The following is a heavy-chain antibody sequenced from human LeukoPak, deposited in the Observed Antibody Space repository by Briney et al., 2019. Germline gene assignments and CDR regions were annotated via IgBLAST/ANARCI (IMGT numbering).Heavy chain of an antibody. J-gene: IGHJ4*02. CDR1: GGSINSGGYY. Sequence: PSETLSLTCTVSGGSINSGGYYWTWIRQHPRKGLEWIGYIYYSGSTYYNPSLKSRVTISLDTSKNQFSLKLSSVTAADTAVYYCARDPGGNRDGYNLLWGQGTLVTVSS. CDR2: IYYSGST. V-gene: IGHV4-31*03. D-gene: IGHD5-12*01. CDR3: ARDPGGNRDGYNLL.